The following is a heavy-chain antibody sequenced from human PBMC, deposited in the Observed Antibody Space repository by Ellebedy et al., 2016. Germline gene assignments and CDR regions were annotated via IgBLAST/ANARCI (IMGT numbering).Heavy chain of an antibody. CDR3: VGSPITFGRKSEGSHLEN. D-gene: IGHD2/OR15-2a*01. Sequence: GESLKISXAASGFSVTSNDMSWVRQAPGKGLELVSLLYGGGASYYADSVRGRFTISRDNSKRTLYLDMNNLRPDDTAVYYCVGSPITFGRKSEGSHLENWGRGTLVTVSS. J-gene: IGHJ4*02. CDR2: LYGGGAS. CDR1: GFSVTSND. V-gene: IGHV3-66*02.